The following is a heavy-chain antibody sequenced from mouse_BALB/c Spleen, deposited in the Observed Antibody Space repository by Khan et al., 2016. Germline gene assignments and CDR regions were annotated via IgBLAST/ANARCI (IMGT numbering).Heavy chain of an antibody. CDR2: ISSGGSYT. J-gene: IGHJ3*01. V-gene: IGHV5-9*02. CDR3: ARRGYGSSYKGFAY. CDR1: GFAFSSYD. D-gene: IGHD1-1*01. Sequence: EVELVESGGGLVKPGGSLKLSCAAAGFAFSSYDMSWVRQTPEKRLEWVATISSGGSYTYYPDSVKGRFTISRDNARNTPYLQMSSLRSEDTALYYSARRGYGSSYKGFAYWGQGTLVTVSA.